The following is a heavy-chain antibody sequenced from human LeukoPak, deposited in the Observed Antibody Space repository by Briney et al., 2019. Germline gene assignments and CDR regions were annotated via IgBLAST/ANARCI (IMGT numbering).Heavy chain of an antibody. CDR1: GFIFSTYG. V-gene: IGHV3-23*01. J-gene: IGHJ4*02. D-gene: IGHD6-13*01. Sequence: PGGSLRLSCPASGFIFSTYGMSWVRQAPGKGLEWVSTISISGSGTYYADSVKGRFTISRDSSKTTLYLQMNSLSAEDTAIYYCATHSTSWHYFDSWGQGTLVTVSS. CDR2: ISISGSGT. CDR3: ATHSTSWHYFDS.